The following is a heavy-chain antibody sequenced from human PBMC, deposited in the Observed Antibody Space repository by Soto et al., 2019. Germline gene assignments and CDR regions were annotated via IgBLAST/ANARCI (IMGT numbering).Heavy chain of an antibody. J-gene: IGHJ4*02. D-gene: IGHD1-26*01. CDR1: GGTFNSYA. Sequence: QVLLVQSGAEVGKPGSSVNVSCKASGGTFNSYAISWVRQAPGQGLEWMGGIIPDFGTGNSAQKFRGRLSIIADVSTTTVYMGLSGLTSEDTAVYYCARERGGYNRGDFEFWGQGTQVTVSS. CDR2: IIPDFGTG. CDR3: ARERGGYNRGDFEF. V-gene: IGHV1-69*01.